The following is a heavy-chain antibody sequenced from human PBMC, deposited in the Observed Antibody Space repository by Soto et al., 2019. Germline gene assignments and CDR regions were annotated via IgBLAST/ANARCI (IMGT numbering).Heavy chain of an antibody. J-gene: IGHJ4*02. CDR3: AREDDRIGYYLVG. CDR2: MSYVGDNK. CDR1: GFTFSSYA. Sequence: QVQLVESGGGVVQPGRSLTLSCAASGFTFSSYAMQWVRQAPGEGLEWVAVMSYVGDNKYYADSVKGRFTISRDNSKNTLYLQMISLRAEDKAVYYCAREDDRIGYYLVGWGQGTLVTVSS. V-gene: IGHV3-30-3*01. D-gene: IGHD3-22*01.